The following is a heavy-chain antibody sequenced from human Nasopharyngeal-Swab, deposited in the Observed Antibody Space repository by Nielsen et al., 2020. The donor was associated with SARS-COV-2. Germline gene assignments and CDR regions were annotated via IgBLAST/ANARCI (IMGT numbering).Heavy chain of an antibody. J-gene: IGHJ4*02. D-gene: IGHD1-7*01. V-gene: IGHV3-23*01. CDR1: RFTFSSFS. Sequence: ESLKISFSASRFTFSSFSMAWVRPAPGEGLDWVSTISGGAGSTYYADSVKGRFTISRDNSKNTLYLQLNSLGAEDTAAYFCAKGPRYNWDYPSTYFDYWGQGTLVTVSS. CDR2: ISGGAGST. CDR3: AKGPRYNWDYPSTYFDY.